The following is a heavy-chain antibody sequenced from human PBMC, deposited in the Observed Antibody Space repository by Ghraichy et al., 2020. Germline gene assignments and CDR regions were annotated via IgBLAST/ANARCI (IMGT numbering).Heavy chain of an antibody. CDR1: GFTFSSYS. D-gene: IGHD5-12*01. CDR3: ARDIYRGYPRVYYYYMDV. CDR2: ISSSSSTI. Sequence: GGSLRLSCAASGFTFSSYSMNWVRQAPGKGLEWVSYISSSSSTIYYADSVKGRFTISRDNAKNSLYLQMNSLRAEDTAVDYCARDIYRGYPRVYYYYMDVWGKGTTVTVSS. J-gene: IGHJ6*03. V-gene: IGHV3-48*01.